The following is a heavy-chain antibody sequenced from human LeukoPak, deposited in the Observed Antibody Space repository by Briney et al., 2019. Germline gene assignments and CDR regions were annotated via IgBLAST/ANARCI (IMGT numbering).Heavy chain of an antibody. J-gene: IGHJ4*02. Sequence: GGSLRLSCAVSGFTFRTYWMHWVRQVPGEGLVWVSRINEDGSITSYADSVTGRFTIFRDNAQNTLYLQMNSLSAEDTAVYYCGRDLGGRWSYWGQGALVTVSS. D-gene: IGHD3-16*01. CDR2: INEDGSIT. V-gene: IGHV3-74*01. CDR1: GFTFRTYW. CDR3: GRDLGGRWSY.